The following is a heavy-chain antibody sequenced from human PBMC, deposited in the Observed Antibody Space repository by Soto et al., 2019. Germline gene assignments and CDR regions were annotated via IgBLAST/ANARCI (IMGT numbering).Heavy chain of an antibody. CDR3: ARGQAARPFYYYYYGMDV. D-gene: IGHD6-6*01. Sequence: SETLSLTCTVSGGSISSYYWSWIRQPPGKGLEWIGYIYYSGSTNYNPSLKSRVAISVDTSKNQFSLKLSSVTAADTAVYYCARGQAARPFYYYYYGMDVWGQGTTVTVSS. CDR2: IYYSGST. V-gene: IGHV4-59*01. CDR1: GGSISSYY. J-gene: IGHJ6*02.